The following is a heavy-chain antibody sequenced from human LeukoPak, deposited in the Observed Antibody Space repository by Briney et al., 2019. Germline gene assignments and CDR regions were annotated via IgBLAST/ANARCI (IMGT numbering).Heavy chain of an antibody. J-gene: IGHJ4*01. V-gene: IGHV3-66*01. CDR3: ARSYCSGGSCYSNYFDY. CDR1: GFTVSSDY. CDR2: VSGGGST. Sequence: GGSLRLSCAASGFTVSSDYMSWVRQAPGKGLEWVSAVSGGGSTYFADSVRGRFTISRDNSKNTLYLQMNSLRAEDTALYYCARSYCSGGSCYSNYFDYWGQGTLVTVSS. D-gene: IGHD2-15*01.